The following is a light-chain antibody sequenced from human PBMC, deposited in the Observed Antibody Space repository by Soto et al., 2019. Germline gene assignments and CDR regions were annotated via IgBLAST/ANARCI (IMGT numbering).Light chain of an antibody. V-gene: IGKV3-15*01. Sequence: EIVMTQSPATLSVSPCETATLSCSSSQSVSNNLAWYQQKPGQAPRLVISGASTRAAGIPARFSGSGSGTEFTLTISSLQSEDFAVYYCQQYNNWPPWTFGQGTKVDIK. CDR2: GAS. CDR3: QQYNNWPPWT. CDR1: QSVSNN. J-gene: IGKJ1*01.